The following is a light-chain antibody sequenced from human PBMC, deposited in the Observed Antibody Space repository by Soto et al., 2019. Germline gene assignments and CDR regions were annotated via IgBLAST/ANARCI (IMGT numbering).Light chain of an antibody. V-gene: IGLV1-51*01. J-gene: IGLJ3*02. Sequence: QSVLTQPPSVSAAPGQKVTISCSGSSSNIGPNYVSWYQQLPGTAPKLLIFENYRRPSGIPDRFSGSKSGTSATLDITGLQNGDDCAYYCGKWDNSPSAEVLGWGTKLTVL. CDR2: ENY. CDR1: SSNIGPNY. CDR3: GKWDNSPSAEV.